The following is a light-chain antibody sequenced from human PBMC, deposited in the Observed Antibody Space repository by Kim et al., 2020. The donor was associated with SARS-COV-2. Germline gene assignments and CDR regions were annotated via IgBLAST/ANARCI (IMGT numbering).Light chain of an antibody. V-gene: IGKV3D-15*03. Sequence: EVVMTQSPATLSLSPGERATLSCRASHSVSSNVAWYQQKPGQAPRLLIYDTSIRASGIPARFSGSGSGTEFTLTISALQSEDFAVYYCQEYNSWPARSFGGGTKVDIK. CDR2: DTS. CDR3: QEYNSWPARS. J-gene: IGKJ4*01. CDR1: HSVSSN.